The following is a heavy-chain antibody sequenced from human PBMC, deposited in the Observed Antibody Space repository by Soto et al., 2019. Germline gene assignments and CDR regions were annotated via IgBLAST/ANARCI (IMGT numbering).Heavy chain of an antibody. Sequence: EVQLVESGGGLIQPGGSLRLSCAAYGFTVKNYQMNWVRQAPGKGLEWVSVIYSGGVTYYPDSVKGRFTTIRDTYNNTVYHQTNSLRADDTAMYYCARDPSTTGYYGLDVWGQGTTVTVSS. CDR1: GFTVKNYQ. CDR2: IYSGGVT. CDR3: ARDPSTTGYYGLDV. J-gene: IGHJ6*02. V-gene: IGHV3-53*01.